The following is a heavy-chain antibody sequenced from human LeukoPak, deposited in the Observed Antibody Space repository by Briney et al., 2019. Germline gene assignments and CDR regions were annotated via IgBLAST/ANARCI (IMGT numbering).Heavy chain of an antibody. CDR1: GGSISSYY. CDR2: IYTSGTT. CDR3: ARVATIFGVVTDAFDI. Sequence: SETLSLTCTVSGGSISSYYWSWIRQPAGKGLEWIGRIYTSGTTNYNPSLKSRVTISVDKSKNQFSLKLSSVTAADTAVYYCARVATIFGVVTDAFDIWGQGTMVTVSS. V-gene: IGHV4-4*07. J-gene: IGHJ3*02. D-gene: IGHD3-3*01.